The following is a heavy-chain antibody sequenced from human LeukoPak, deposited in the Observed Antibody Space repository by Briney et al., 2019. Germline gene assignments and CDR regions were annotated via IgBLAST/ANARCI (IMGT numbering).Heavy chain of an antibody. Sequence: GGSLRLSCAASGFTFSSYAMSWVRQAPGKGLEWVSAISGSGGSTYYSDSVKGRFTISRDNSKNTLYLQMNSLRAEDTAVYYCARNWNDDYYFDCWGQGTLVTVSS. J-gene: IGHJ4*02. CDR3: ARNWNDDYYFDC. V-gene: IGHV3-23*01. D-gene: IGHD1-1*01. CDR2: ISGSGGST. CDR1: GFTFSSYA.